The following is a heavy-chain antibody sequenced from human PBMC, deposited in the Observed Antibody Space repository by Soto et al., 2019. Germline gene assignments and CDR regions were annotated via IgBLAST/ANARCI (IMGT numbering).Heavy chain of an antibody. Sequence: SETLSLTCAVYGGSFSGYYWSWIRQPPGKGLEWIGYIYHSGSTNYNPSLKSRVTISLDTPKNQFSLRLTSVTAADSAVYYCARVDRYYYYGMDVWGQGTTVTVSS. CDR1: GGSFSGYY. CDR3: ARVDRYYYYGMDV. CDR2: IYHSGST. J-gene: IGHJ6*02. V-gene: IGHV4-59*12.